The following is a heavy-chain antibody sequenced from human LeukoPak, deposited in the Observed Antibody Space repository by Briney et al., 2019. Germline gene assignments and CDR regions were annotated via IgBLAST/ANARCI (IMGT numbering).Heavy chain of an antibody. Sequence: GGSLRLSCAASGFTFSDYYMSWIRQAPGKGLEWVSYISSSGSTIYYADSVKGRFTISRDNAKNSLYLQMNSLRAEDTAVYYCARESPDYDILTGYGYYYYGMDVWGQGTTVTVSS. CDR2: ISSSGSTI. CDR1: GFTFSDYY. CDR3: ARESPDYDILTGYGYYYYGMDV. V-gene: IGHV3-11*04. J-gene: IGHJ6*02. D-gene: IGHD3-9*01.